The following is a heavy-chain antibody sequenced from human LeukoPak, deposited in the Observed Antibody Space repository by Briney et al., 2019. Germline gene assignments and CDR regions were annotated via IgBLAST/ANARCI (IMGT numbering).Heavy chain of an antibody. CDR3: ARGLPYCSSTSCHGIDP. CDR1: GGSISSGDYY. D-gene: IGHD2-2*01. Sequence: SETLSLTCTVSGGSISSGDYYWSWIRQPPGKGLEWIGYIYYSGSTYYNPSLKSRVTISVDTSKNQFSLKLSSVTAADTAVYYCARGLPYCSSTSCHGIDPWGQGTLVTVS. CDR2: IYYSGST. J-gene: IGHJ5*02. V-gene: IGHV4-30-4*01.